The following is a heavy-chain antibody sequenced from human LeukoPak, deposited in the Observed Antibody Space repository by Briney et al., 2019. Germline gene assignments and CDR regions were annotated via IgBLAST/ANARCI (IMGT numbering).Heavy chain of an antibody. J-gene: IGHJ4*02. CDR3: ARFRAGVGEPYGDF. Sequence: ASVKVSCKASGYTSTTYGISWVRQAPGQGLEWMGWTYNSYTHYAQTLRDRLTMTTDTSTSTSYMELRSLRSDDTAVYYCARFRAGVGEPYGDFWGQGSLVTVSS. CDR1: GYTSTTYG. V-gene: IGHV1-18*01. D-gene: IGHD3-10*01. CDR2: TYNSYT.